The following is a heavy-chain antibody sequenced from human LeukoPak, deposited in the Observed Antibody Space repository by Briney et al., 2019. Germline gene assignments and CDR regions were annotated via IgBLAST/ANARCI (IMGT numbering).Heavy chain of an antibody. CDR3: AKDARPVPDYFDC. D-gene: IGHD1-14*01. J-gene: IGHJ4*02. CDR2: LSGTGATT. Sequence: GGSLRLSCAASGFTFSKYAMSWVRQAPGKGLEWVSTLSGTGATTYYADSVKGRFTISRDNSKNTLFLQMNSLRVEDTAIYYCAKDARPVPDYFDCWGQGTLVTVSS. V-gene: IGHV3-23*01. CDR1: GFTFSKYA.